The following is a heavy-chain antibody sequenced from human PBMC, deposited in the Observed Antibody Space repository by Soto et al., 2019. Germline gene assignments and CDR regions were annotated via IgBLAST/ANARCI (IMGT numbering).Heavy chain of an antibody. CDR1: GYTFTSYA. Sequence: QVQLVQSGAEVKKPGASVKVSCKASGYTFTSYAMHWVRQAPGQRLEWMGWINAGNGNTKYSQKFQGRVTITRDTSASTAYMELSSLRSEDTAVYYCARDTDNTPYYYYYMDVWGKGTTVTVSS. CDR3: ARDTDNTPYYYYYMDV. V-gene: IGHV1-3*01. D-gene: IGHD4-4*01. J-gene: IGHJ6*03. CDR2: INAGNGNT.